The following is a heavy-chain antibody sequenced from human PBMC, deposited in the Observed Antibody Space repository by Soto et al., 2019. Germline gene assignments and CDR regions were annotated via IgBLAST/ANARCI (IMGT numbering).Heavy chain of an antibody. V-gene: IGHV3-30-3*01. J-gene: IGHJ4*02. CDR3: ARGENGVDGFFDY. CDR2: ISYDGTNN. CDR1: GFTFNSYS. Sequence: QVQLVESGGGVVQPGRSLRVSCAASGFTFNSYSLIHWVRQAPGKGLEWVAVISYDGTNNFYADSVKGRFIISRDDSKNTVYLQMNSLRLEDTAVYYCARGENGVDGFFDYWGQGTLVTVSS. D-gene: IGHD2-8*01.